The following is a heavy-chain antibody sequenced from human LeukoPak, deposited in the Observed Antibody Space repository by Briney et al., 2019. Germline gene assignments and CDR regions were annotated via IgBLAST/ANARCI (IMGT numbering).Heavy chain of an antibody. V-gene: IGHV3-74*01. Sequence: PGRSLRLSCAASGFSFSSYWMHWVRQAPGKGLVWVSSINSDGSSTGYGDSVKGRFTISRDNAKNTLYLQMNSLRVEDTAVYYCARGQQSGSYFYYGLDVWGQGTTVTVSS. J-gene: IGHJ6*02. CDR1: GFSFSSYW. D-gene: IGHD1-26*01. CDR3: ARGQQSGSYFYYGLDV. CDR2: INSDGSST.